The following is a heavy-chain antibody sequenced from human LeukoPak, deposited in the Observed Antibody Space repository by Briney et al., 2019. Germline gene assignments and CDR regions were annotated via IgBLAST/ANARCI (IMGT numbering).Heavy chain of an antibody. Sequence: GGSLRLSCAASGFTFSSYSMNWVRQAPGKGLEWVSSISSSCSYIYYADSVKGRFTISRDNAKNSLYLQMNSLRAEDTAVYYCARDQAGDIVVVVAATNYYYYGMNVWGQGTTVTVSS. V-gene: IGHV3-21*01. D-gene: IGHD2-15*01. CDR2: ISSSCSYI. CDR3: ARDQAGDIVVVVAATNYYYYGMNV. CDR1: GFTFSSYS. J-gene: IGHJ6*02.